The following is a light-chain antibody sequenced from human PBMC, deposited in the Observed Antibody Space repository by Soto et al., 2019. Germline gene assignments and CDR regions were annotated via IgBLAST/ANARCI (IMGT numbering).Light chain of an antibody. CDR1: QTVTSNY. CDR3: QQYNNWPPVT. Sequence: EIVLTQSPGTLSLSPGERATLSCRASQTVTSNYLAWYQQKPGQAPRLLIYGASSRATGIPDRFRGSGSGTEFTLTISSPQSEDFAVYYCQQYNNWPPVTFGGGTKVDIK. V-gene: IGKV3-20*01. CDR2: GAS. J-gene: IGKJ4*01.